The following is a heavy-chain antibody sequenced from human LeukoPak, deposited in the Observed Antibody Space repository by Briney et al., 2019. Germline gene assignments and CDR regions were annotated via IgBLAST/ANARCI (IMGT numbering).Heavy chain of an antibody. CDR1: GFTFSSYG. CDR3: AKIHSSGYSYHFDY. Sequence: SGGSLRLSCAACGFTFSSYGMSWVRQAPGKGLEWVSAISGSGGSTYYADSVKGRFTISRDNSKNTLYLQMNSLRAEDTAVYYCAKIHSSGYSYHFDYWGQGTLVTVSS. D-gene: IGHD3-22*01. CDR2: ISGSGGST. V-gene: IGHV3-23*01. J-gene: IGHJ4*02.